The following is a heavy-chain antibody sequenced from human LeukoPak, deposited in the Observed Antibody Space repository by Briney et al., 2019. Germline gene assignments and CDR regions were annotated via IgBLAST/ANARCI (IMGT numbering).Heavy chain of an antibody. CDR3: ARETGWLFDY. J-gene: IGHJ4*02. V-gene: IGHV3-11*04. CDR2: ISPDGTNI. CDR1: GFVFSDRY. Sequence: GGSLRLSCVAAGFVFSDRYMSWIRQAPGKGMEWVAYISPDGTNIHYADSVKGRFTISRDNVKNSLFLQVNSLRAEDTAVYYCARETGWLFDYWGQGTLVTVSS. D-gene: IGHD3-9*01.